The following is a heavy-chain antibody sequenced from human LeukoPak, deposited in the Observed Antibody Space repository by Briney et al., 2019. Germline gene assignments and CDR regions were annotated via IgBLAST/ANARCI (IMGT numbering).Heavy chain of an antibody. D-gene: IGHD6-13*01. CDR3: AKSFRIAAAGPGY. CDR1: GFTFSSYG. J-gene: IGHJ4*02. Sequence: GGSLRLSFAASGFTFSSYGMHWVRQAPGKGLEWVAVISYDGSNKYYADSVKGRFTISRDNSKNTLYLQMNSLRAEDTAVYYSAKSFRIAAAGPGYWGQGTLVTVSS. V-gene: IGHV3-30*18. CDR2: ISYDGSNK.